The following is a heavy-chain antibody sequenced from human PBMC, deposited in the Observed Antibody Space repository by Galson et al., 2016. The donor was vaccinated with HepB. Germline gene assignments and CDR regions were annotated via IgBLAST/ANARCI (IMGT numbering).Heavy chain of an antibody. D-gene: IGHD4-17*01. CDR2: MNPNSGHT. J-gene: IGHJ5*02. CDR3: ARVTTENWFDP. V-gene: IGHV1-8*01. Sequence: SCKASGYTFTSYDINWVRQATGQGLEWMGWMNPNSGHTGYAQKFQGRVTMTRNTSISTAYMELSSLRSEDTAVYYCARVTTENWFDPWGQGTLVTVSS. CDR1: GYTFTSYD.